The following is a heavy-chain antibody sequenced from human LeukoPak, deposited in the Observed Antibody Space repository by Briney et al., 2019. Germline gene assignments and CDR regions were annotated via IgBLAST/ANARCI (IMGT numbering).Heavy chain of an antibody. CDR3: ARGHEAWGRGCSYRGFDY. Sequence: GGSLRLSWAAAGFTLSRYSVHWVRQAPDKVLEWVAVISYDGSNKYYADSVKGRFTISRDNSKNTLYLQMNSLRAEDTAVYYCARGHEAWGRGCSYRGFDYWGQGTLVTVSS. CDR2: ISYDGSNK. D-gene: IGHD5-18*01. CDR1: GFTLSRYS. J-gene: IGHJ4*02. V-gene: IGHV3-30-3*01.